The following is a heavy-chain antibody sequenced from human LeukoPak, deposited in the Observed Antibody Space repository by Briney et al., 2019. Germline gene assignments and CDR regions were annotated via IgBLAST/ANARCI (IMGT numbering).Heavy chain of an antibody. D-gene: IGHD2-15*01. CDR1: GFTFSSFA. J-gene: IGHJ4*02. Sequence: GRSLRLSCAASGFTFSSFAMHWVRQAPGKGLEWVAVISYDGSNKYYADSVKGRFTISRDNSKNTLYLQMNSLRAEDTAVYYCAREGVVVAARAYDYWGQGTLVTVSS. CDR2: ISYDGSNK. V-gene: IGHV3-30-3*01. CDR3: AREGVVVAARAYDY.